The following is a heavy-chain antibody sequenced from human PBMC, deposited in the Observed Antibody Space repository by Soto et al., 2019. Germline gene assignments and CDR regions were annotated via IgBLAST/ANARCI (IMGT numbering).Heavy chain of an antibody. CDR2: ISGSGGST. J-gene: IGHJ4*02. CDR1: GFTFSSYA. V-gene: IGHV3-23*01. D-gene: IGHD6-13*01. CDR3: AYSLAAGSAFFY. Sequence: GGSLRLSCAASGFTFSSYAMSWVRQAPGKGLEWVSAISGSGGSTYYADSVKGRFTISRDNSKNTLYLQMNSLRAEDTAVYYCAYSLAAGSAFFYWGQGTLVTVSS.